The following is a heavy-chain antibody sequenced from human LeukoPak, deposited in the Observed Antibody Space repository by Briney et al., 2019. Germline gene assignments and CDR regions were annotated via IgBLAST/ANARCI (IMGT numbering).Heavy chain of an antibody. CDR3: AKDTVRQWLAPGSHYFDY. J-gene: IGHJ4*02. CDR2: IRYDGSNK. Sequence: PGGSLRLSCAASGFTFSSYGMHWVRQAPGKGLEWVAFIRYDGSNKYYAGSVKGRFTISRDNSKNTLYLQMNSLRAEDTAVYYCAKDTVRQWLAPGSHYFDYWGQGTLVTVSS. D-gene: IGHD6-19*01. CDR1: GFTFSSYG. V-gene: IGHV3-30*02.